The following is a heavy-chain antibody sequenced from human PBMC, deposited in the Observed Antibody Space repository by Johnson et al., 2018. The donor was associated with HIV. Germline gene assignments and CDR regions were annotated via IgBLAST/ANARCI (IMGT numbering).Heavy chain of an antibody. V-gene: IGHV3-48*01. Sequence: EVQLLESGGGLVQPGGSLRLSCAASGFTFSSFGLNWVRQAPGKGLEWVSYISSGSSSSIYYSDSVKGRFTISRDNAKNSLYLQMNSLRAEDTAVYYCARVVQQLVREDAFDIWGQGTMVTVSS. D-gene: IGHD6-13*01. CDR1: GFTFSSFG. J-gene: IGHJ3*02. CDR2: ISSGSSSSI. CDR3: ARVVQQLVREDAFDI.